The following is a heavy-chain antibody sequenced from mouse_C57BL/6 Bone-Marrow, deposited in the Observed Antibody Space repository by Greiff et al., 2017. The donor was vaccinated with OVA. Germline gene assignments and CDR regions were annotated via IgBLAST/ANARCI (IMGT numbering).Heavy chain of an antibody. Sequence: QVQLQQPGAELVKPGASVKLSCKASGYTFTSYWMPWVKQRPGQGLEWIGEIDPSDSYTNYNHKFKGKATLTVDTSSSTAYMQLSSLTSEDSAVYYCARRGNYPYWYFDGWGTGTTVTVSS. CDR2: IDPSDSYT. J-gene: IGHJ1*03. CDR1: GYTFTSYW. D-gene: IGHD2-1*01. V-gene: IGHV1-50*01. CDR3: ARRGNYPYWYFDG.